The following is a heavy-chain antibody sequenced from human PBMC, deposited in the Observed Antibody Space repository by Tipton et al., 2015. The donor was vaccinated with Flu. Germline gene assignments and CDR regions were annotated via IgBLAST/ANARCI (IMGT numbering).Heavy chain of an antibody. Sequence: TLSLTCNVSGGSLSGYYWSWIRQPAGRGLEWIGRIYTSGSTNYNPSLKSRVTISVDTSKNQFSLKLSSVTAADTAVYYCARAPSGGSSIAARPNWFDPWGQGTLVTVSS. CDR1: GGSLSGYY. J-gene: IGHJ5*02. D-gene: IGHD6-6*01. CDR2: IYTSGST. CDR3: ARAPSGGSSIAARPNWFDP. V-gene: IGHV4-4*07.